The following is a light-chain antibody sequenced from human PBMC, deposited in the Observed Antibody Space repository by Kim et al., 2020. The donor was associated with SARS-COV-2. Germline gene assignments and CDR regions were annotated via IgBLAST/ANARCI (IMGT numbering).Light chain of an antibody. CDR2: GKN. CDR3: NSRDSSGNHVV. Sequence: SSELTQDPAVSVALGQTVRITCQGDSLRSYYASWYQQKPGQAPVLVIYGKNNRPSGIPDRFSGSSSGDTGSLTITGAQAEDEADYYCNSRDSSGNHVVFGGGTKVTVL. CDR1: SLRSYY. J-gene: IGLJ2*01. V-gene: IGLV3-19*01.